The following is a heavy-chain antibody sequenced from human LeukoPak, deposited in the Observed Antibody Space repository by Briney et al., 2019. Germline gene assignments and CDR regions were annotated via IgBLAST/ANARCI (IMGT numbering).Heavy chain of an antibody. CDR3: ARDGYNSAFDI. J-gene: IGHJ3*02. D-gene: IGHD5-24*01. Sequence: GGALRLSCAASGFTFSSYAMSWVRQAPGKGLEWVSVIYSGGSTYYADSVKGRFTISRDNSKNTLYLQMNSLRAEDTAVYYCARDGYNSAFDIWGQGTMVTVSS. CDR2: IYSGGST. CDR1: GFTFSSYA. V-gene: IGHV3-53*01.